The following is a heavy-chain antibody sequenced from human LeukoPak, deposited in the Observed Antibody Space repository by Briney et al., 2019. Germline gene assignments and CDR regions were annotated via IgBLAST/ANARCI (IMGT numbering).Heavy chain of an antibody. CDR1: GYTFTSYG. V-gene: IGHV1-69*13. CDR3: ARLYYYDSSGYRYFDY. Sequence: SVKVSCKASGYTFTSYGISWVRQAPGQGLEWMGGIIPLFGSADYAQKFQGRVTFTADESTSTAYMELSSLKASDTAMYYCARLYYYDSSGYRYFDYWGQGTLVTVSS. CDR2: IIPLFGSA. D-gene: IGHD3-22*01. J-gene: IGHJ4*02.